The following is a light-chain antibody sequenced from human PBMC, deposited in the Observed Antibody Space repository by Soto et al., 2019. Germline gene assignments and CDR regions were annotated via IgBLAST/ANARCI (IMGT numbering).Light chain of an antibody. J-gene: IGKJ1*01. CDR1: QSVSSD. V-gene: IGKV3-15*01. Sequence: EIVMTQSPATLSVSPGEGATLSCRASQSVSSDLAWYQQIPGQAPRLLIYGASTRATGIPARFSGSGSGTEFTLTISSLQSEDFAVYYCPQYNDWHPWTFGQGTKVEI. CDR2: GAS. CDR3: PQYNDWHPWT.